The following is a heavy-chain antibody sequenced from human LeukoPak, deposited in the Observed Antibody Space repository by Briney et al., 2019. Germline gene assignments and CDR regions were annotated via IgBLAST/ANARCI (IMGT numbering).Heavy chain of an antibody. V-gene: IGHV3-21*01. Sequence: GGSPRLSCAASGFTFSSYSMNWVRQAPGKGLEWVSSISSSSSYIYYADSVKGRFTISRDNAKNSLYLQMNSLRAEDTAVYYCAKEPIVGALDYWGQGTLVTVSS. CDR3: AKEPIVGALDY. CDR1: GFTFSSYS. J-gene: IGHJ4*02. D-gene: IGHD1-26*01. CDR2: ISSSSSYI.